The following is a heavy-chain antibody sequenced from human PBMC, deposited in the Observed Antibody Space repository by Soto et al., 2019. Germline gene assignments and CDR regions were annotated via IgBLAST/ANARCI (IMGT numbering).Heavy chain of an antibody. V-gene: IGHV4-39*07. D-gene: IGHD6-6*01. J-gene: IGHJ4*02. Sequence: TLSLTCTVSGGSISSSSYYWGWIRQPPGKGLEWIGSIYYSGSTYYNPSLKSRVTISVDTSKNQFSLKLSSVTAADTAVYYCARGIEYSSSFEIFDYWGQGTLVTVSS. CDR3: ARGIEYSSSFEIFDY. CDR2: IYYSGST. CDR1: GGSISSSSYY.